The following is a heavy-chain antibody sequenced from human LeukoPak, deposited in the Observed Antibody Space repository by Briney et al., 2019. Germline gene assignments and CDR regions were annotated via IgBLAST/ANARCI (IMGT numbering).Heavy chain of an antibody. J-gene: IGHJ3*02. CDR2: IIPILGIA. CDR1: GGTFSSYT. Sequence: SVXVSCKASGGTFSSYTISWVRQAPGQGLEWMGRIIPILGIANYAQKLQGRVTMTTDTSTSTAYRELRSLRSDDTAVYYCARHYGGNPLDAFDIWGQGAMVTVSS. D-gene: IGHD4-23*01. V-gene: IGHV1-69*02. CDR3: ARHYGGNPLDAFDI.